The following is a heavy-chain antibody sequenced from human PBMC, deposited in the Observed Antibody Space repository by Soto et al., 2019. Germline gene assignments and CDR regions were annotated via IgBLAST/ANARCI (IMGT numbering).Heavy chain of an antibody. D-gene: IGHD5-18*01. CDR1: GYTFTSYY. Sequence: GASVQVSCKASGYTFTSYYMHWVRQAPGQGLEWMGIINPSGGSTSYAQKFQGRVTMTRDTATSTVYMELSSLRSEDTAVYYCARGRPNGGYSYGDCDYWGQGSLGAVSS. J-gene: IGHJ4*02. V-gene: IGHV1-46*03. CDR2: INPSGGST. CDR3: ARGRPNGGYSYGDCDY.